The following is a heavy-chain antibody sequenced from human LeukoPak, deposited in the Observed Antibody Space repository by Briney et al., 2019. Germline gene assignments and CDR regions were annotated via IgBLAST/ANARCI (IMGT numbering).Heavy chain of an antibody. CDR1: GVIITNAW. CDR3: ARSVRGKTFDAFDV. V-gene: IGHV3-48*02. J-gene: IGHJ3*01. Sequence: GGSLRLPCAASGVIITNAWMSWVRQAPGKGLEWVSYISSVGGTIYYADSVKGRFTTSRDNAKSSLYLQMNSLRDEDTAVFYCARSVRGKTFDAFDVWGQGTMVTVSS. CDR2: ISSVGGTI. D-gene: IGHD3-10*01.